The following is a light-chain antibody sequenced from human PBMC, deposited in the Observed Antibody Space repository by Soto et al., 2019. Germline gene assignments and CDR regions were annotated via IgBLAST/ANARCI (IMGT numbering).Light chain of an antibody. Sequence: EIVMMQSPDTLSVSPGERATLSCRASQSVSSNLAWYQQKPGQAPRLLIYGASTRATVIPARFSGSGSGTEFTLTISRLQSEDVAFYYCQQYNNWWTFGQGTKVEIK. CDR3: QQYNNWWT. CDR2: GAS. V-gene: IGKV3-15*01. CDR1: QSVSSN. J-gene: IGKJ1*01.